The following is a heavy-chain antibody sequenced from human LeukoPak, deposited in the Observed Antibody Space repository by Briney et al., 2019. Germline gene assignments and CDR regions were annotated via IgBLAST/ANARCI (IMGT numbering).Heavy chain of an antibody. CDR3: AKGRSSDYGDYALNY. CDR2: ISWNSGSI. D-gene: IGHD4-17*01. Sequence: GGSLRLSCAAPGFTFDDYAMHWVRQAPGKGLEWVSGISWNSGSIGYADSVKGRLTISRDNAKNSLYLQMNSLRAEDTALYYCAKGRSSDYGDYALNYWGQGTLVTVSS. J-gene: IGHJ4*02. CDR1: GFTFDDYA. V-gene: IGHV3-9*01.